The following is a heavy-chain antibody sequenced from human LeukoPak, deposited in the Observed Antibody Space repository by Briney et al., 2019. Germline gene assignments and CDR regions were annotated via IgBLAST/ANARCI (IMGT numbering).Heavy chain of an antibody. CDR3: AREGEDGYNFDY. CDR1: GFTFRDYW. D-gene: IGHD5-24*01. V-gene: IGHV3-20*01. Sequence: GGSLRLSCAASGFTFRDYWMSWMRQAPGKGLEWVSGINWNGGSTGYADSVKGRFTISRDNAKNSLYLQMNSLRAEDTALYHCAREGEDGYNFDYWGQGTLVTVSS. J-gene: IGHJ4*02. CDR2: INWNGGST.